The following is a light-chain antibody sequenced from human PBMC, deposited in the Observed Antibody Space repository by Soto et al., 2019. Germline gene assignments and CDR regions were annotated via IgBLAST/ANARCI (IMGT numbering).Light chain of an antibody. Sequence: DIQMTQSPSTLSASVGDRVTITCRASQSISSWLAWYQQKPGKAPKLLIYDASSLESGVPSRFSGSGSGTECTLTISSLQPDDFATYYCQQYNSYSWTFDQGTKVEIK. V-gene: IGKV1-5*01. J-gene: IGKJ1*01. CDR1: QSISSW. CDR2: DAS. CDR3: QQYNSYSWT.